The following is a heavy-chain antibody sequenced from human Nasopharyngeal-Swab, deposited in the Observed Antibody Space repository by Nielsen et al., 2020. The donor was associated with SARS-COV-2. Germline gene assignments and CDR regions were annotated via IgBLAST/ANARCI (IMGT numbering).Heavy chain of an antibody. CDR1: GGTFSSYA. D-gene: IGHD3-3*01. CDR3: ARNRIEITIFGVVYYGMDV. J-gene: IGHJ6*02. CDR2: IIPIFGTA. V-gene: IGHV1-69*06. Sequence: SVKVSCKASGGTFSSYAISWVRQAPGQGLEWMGGIIPIFGTANYVQKFQGRVTITADKSTSTAYMELSSLRSEDTAVYYCARNRIEITIFGVVYYGMDVWGQGTTVTVSS.